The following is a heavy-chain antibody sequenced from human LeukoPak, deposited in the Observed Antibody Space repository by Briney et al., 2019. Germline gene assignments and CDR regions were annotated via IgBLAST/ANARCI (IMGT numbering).Heavy chain of an antibody. V-gene: IGHV3-73*01. CDR1: GFTFSGSA. J-gene: IGHJ4*02. Sequence: GSLRLSCTAPGFTFSGSAMHWVRQASGKGLEWVGRIRSKANSYATVYAASVKGRFTISRDDSKNTAYLQMNSLKTEDTAVYYCTSGLSVRRSNNTPVDYWGQGTLVTVSS. CDR3: TSGLSVRRSNNTPVDY. CDR2: IRSKANSYAT. D-gene: IGHD1-1*01.